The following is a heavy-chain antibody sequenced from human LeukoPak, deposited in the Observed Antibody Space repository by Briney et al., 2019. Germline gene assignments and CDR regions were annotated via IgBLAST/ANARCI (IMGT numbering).Heavy chain of an antibody. CDR3: ARTNDFWSGYYQYYFDY. D-gene: IGHD3-3*01. J-gene: IGHJ4*02. V-gene: IGHV3-7*01. CDR2: IKQDGSEK. CDR1: GFTFSSYW. Sequence: PGGSLRLSRAASGFTFSSYWMSWVRHAPGKELEWVANIKQDGSEKYYVDSVKGRFTISRDNAKNSLYLKMNSLRAEDTAVYYCARTNDFWSGYYQYYFDYWGQGTLVTVSS.